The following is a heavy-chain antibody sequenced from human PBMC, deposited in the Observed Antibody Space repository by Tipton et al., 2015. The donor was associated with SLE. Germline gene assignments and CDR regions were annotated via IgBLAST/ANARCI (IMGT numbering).Heavy chain of an antibody. CDR1: GGSISSSNYY. D-gene: IGHD3/OR15-3a*01. Sequence: LRLSCTVSGGSISSSNYYWGWFRQPPGKGLEWIGSIYFSGSTFYNPSLESRITISVDTSKNQFSLKLNSVTAADTAMYYCAKPYDFWSSPTDSWGQGTLVTVSS. V-gene: IGHV4-39*01. CDR2: IYFSGST. J-gene: IGHJ4*02. CDR3: AKPYDFWSSPTDS.